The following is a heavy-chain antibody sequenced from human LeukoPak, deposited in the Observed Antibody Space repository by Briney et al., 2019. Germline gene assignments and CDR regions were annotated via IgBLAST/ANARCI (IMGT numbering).Heavy chain of an antibody. Sequence: TGGSLRLSCAASGFPFSSHGMSWVRQAPGKGLEWVSGIIGGGGSTYYADSVKGRFTISRDNSKNTLYLQMNSLRAEDTAVYYCANMALWFGELLQFDYWGQGTLVTVSS. CDR3: ANMALWFGELLQFDY. J-gene: IGHJ4*02. CDR2: IIGGGGST. CDR1: GFPFSSHG. V-gene: IGHV3-23*01. D-gene: IGHD3-10*01.